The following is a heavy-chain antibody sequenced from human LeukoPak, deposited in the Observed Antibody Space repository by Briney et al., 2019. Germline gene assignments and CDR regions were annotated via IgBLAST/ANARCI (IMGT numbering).Heavy chain of an antibody. CDR3: ARAGSLRYFGWLSPPTYYFDY. D-gene: IGHD3-9*01. V-gene: IGHV1-69*13. CDR1: GGTFSSYA. CDR2: IIPIFGTA. Sequence: SVKLSSTASGGTFSSYAIIWVRRTPGQGLEWMGGIIPIFGTATYAQKFPGRVTITADESTSTAYMELSSMRSEDTAVYYCARAGSLRYFGWLSPPTYYFDYWGQGTLVTVSS. J-gene: IGHJ4*02.